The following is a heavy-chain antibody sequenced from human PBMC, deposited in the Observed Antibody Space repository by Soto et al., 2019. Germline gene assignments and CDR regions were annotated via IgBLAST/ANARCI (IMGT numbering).Heavy chain of an antibody. J-gene: IGHJ4*02. CDR3: AQAFTHPCDY. Sequence: EVQLLESGGGLVQPGGSLRLSCAASGFTFSSYAMSWVRQGPGKGLEWVSAISGSGDSTYYADSVKGRFTISRDNSKNTLHLQMHSLRAEDTAVYYCAQAFTHPCDYWGQGTVVTVSS. CDR2: ISGSGDST. V-gene: IGHV3-23*01. CDR1: GFTFSSYA.